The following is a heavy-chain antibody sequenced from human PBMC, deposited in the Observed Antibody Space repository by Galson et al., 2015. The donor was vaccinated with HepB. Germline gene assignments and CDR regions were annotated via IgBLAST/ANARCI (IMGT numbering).Heavy chain of an antibody. V-gene: IGHV3-11*06. J-gene: IGHJ4*02. Sequence: SLRLSCAVSGFTFSDYYMSWIRQAPGKGLEWISYISSNTLYTNYADSVKGRFTISRDNAKTSLCLQINGLRAEDTAVYYCARVADADYGDHTHFDSWGQGTLVTVSS. CDR2: ISSNTLYT. CDR3: ARVADADYGDHTHFDS. D-gene: IGHD4-17*01. CDR1: GFTFSDYY.